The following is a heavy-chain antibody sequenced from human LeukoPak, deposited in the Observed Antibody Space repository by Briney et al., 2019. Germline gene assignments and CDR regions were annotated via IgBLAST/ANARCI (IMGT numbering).Heavy chain of an antibody. D-gene: IGHD3-10*01. CDR1: GYRYTSYW. J-gene: IGHJ3*02. V-gene: IGHV5-51*01. CDR3: ALGRRGAAGAFDI. CDR2: IYPGDSAY. Sequence: GEPLNTSCKCSGYRYTSYWIGWVRQMPGKGLGWMGIIYPGDSAYRYSPSFQGQGTISADKSISTAYLQWSSLKASDTAKYYCALGRRGAAGAFDIWGQGTLVTVSS.